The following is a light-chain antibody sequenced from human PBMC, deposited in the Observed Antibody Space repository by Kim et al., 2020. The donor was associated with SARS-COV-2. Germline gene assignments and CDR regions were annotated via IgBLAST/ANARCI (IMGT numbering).Light chain of an antibody. CDR2: SNN. CDR1: NSNIGSNT. Sequence: GQRVSISCSGSNSNIGSNTVNWYQQFPGRAPRLLIHSNNPRPSGVPDRFSGSKFGTSAALAISGLQSEDEADYYCAAWDDNLDGPVFGGGTKVTVL. V-gene: IGLV1-44*01. CDR3: AAWDDNLDGPV. J-gene: IGLJ3*02.